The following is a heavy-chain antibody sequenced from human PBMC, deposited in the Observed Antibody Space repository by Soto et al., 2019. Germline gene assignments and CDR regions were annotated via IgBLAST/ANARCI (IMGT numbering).Heavy chain of an antibody. V-gene: IGHV3-23*01. CDR3: AKDFTPDGYWDFDY. J-gene: IGHJ4*02. Sequence: GGSLRLSCAASGFTFSTYTMSWVRQAPGKGLEWVSAVLQTGSSTYYADSVKGRFTISRDNSKNTLYLQMNNLRAEDTAVYYCAKDFTPDGYWDFDYWGQGTLVTVSS. D-gene: IGHD4-17*01. CDR1: GFTFSTYT. CDR2: VLQTGSST.